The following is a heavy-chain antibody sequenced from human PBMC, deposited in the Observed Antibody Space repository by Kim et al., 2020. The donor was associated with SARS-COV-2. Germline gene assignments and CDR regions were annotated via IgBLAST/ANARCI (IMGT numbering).Heavy chain of an antibody. D-gene: IGHD4-17*01. V-gene: IGHV4-31*03. Sequence: SETLSLTCTVSGGSISSGGYYWSWIRQHPGKGLEWIGYIYYSGSTYYNPSLKSRVTISVDTSKNQFSLKLSSVTAADTAVYYCARVYGGASYYFDYWGQGTLVTVSS. CDR2: IYYSGST. CDR1: GGSISSGGYY. J-gene: IGHJ4*02. CDR3: ARVYGGASYYFDY.